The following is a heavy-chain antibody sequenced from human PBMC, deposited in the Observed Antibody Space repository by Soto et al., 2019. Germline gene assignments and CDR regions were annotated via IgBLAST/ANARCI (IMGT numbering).Heavy chain of an antibody. Sequence: GGSLTLSCAASGLTFSAYTMSWVRRAPGKGLEWVSGISGSGGSKYYPDSVRGRFTISRDNLENTLYLQLNSLRSDDTAVYYCARDQARAIFGVVISSSMDVWGQGTTVTVSS. V-gene: IGHV3-23*01. CDR3: ARDQARAIFGVVISSSMDV. J-gene: IGHJ6*02. CDR1: GLTFSAYT. D-gene: IGHD3-3*01. CDR2: ISGSGGSK.